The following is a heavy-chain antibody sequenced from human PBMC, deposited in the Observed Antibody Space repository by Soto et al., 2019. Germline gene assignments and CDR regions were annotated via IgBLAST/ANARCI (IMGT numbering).Heavy chain of an antibody. V-gene: IGHV3-48*03. Sequence: GGSXRLSCAASGFTCISYEMNWVRQAPGKGLEWVSYISSSGSTIYYADSVKGRFTISRYNAKNSLYLQMNSLRAEDTAVYYCARDRVGFLESTGNGMDVWGQGTMVTVSS. CDR1: GFTCISYE. D-gene: IGHD3-3*01. CDR2: ISSSGSTI. CDR3: ARDRVGFLESTGNGMDV. J-gene: IGHJ6*02.